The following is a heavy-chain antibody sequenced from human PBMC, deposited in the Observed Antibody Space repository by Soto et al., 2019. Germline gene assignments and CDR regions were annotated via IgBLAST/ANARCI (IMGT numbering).Heavy chain of an antibody. D-gene: IGHD3-3*01. CDR1: GFTFHYYV. CDR2: TSHNRTNK. V-gene: IGHV3-30-3*01. J-gene: IGHJ4*02. CDR3: ASTIKYDFWSGHPIDY. Sequence: PGGSLRLSCAASGFTFHYYVMHWVRQAPGKGLEWVALTSHNRTNKYYADSVKGRFTISRDNSKNTVYLQMNSLRAEDTVIYYCASTIKYDFWSGHPIDYWGQGALVTVSS.